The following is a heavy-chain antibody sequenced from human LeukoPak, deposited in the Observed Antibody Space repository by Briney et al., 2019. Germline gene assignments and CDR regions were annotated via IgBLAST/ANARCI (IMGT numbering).Heavy chain of an antibody. CDR2: ITGGGIGT. J-gene: IGHJ3*01. CDR1: GLTFRNYA. CDR3: AKDPNGDYVGAFDS. V-gene: IGHV3-23*01. D-gene: IGHD4-17*01. Sequence: GGSLRLSCAASGLTFRNYAMTWVRQAPGKGLEWVSSITGGGIGTSYADSVKGRFTVYRDNSKNTLYLQMNSLGAGDTAVYYCAKDPNGDYVGAFDSWGQGTSVTVSS.